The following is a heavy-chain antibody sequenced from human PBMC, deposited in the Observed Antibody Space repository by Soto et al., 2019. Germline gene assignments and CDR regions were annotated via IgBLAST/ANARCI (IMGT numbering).Heavy chain of an antibody. CDR3: AGQSESTGYLYGWFDP. D-gene: IGHD3-9*01. J-gene: IGHJ5*02. CDR1: GGSINSRGYY. V-gene: IGHV4-31*03. CDR2: IYYSGSI. Sequence: SETLSITCTVSGGSINSRGYYWTWIRQHPGKGLEWIGNIYYSGSIHFNPSLKSRLTMLVDTSENQFSLKLTSVTAADTAVYYCAGQSESTGYLYGWFDPWGQGTLVTVS.